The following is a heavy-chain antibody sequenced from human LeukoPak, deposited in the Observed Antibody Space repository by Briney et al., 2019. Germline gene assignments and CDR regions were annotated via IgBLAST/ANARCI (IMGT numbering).Heavy chain of an antibody. J-gene: IGHJ6*02. CDR1: GYTFGSYD. V-gene: IGHV1-8*01. D-gene: IGHD2-2*02. Sequence: GASVKVSCKDSGYTFGSYDINWVRQATGQGLEWMGWMNPNSGNTGYAQKFQGRVTMTRNTSISTAYMELSSLRSEDTAVYYCARVNIVVVPAAISESYYYYGMDVWGQGTTVTVSS. CDR3: ARVNIVVVPAAISESYYYYGMDV. CDR2: MNPNSGNT.